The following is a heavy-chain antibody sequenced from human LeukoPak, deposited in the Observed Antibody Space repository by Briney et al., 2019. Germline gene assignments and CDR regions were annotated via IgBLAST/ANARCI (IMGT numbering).Heavy chain of an antibody. D-gene: IGHD1-26*01. CDR3: AKDLGESGVGATIVN. CDR2: IRDSGDGT. J-gene: IGHJ4*02. CDR1: GFTFSNYA. V-gene: IGHV3-23*01. Sequence: GGSLRLSCAASGFTFSNYAMIWVRQAPWKGLEWVSVIRDSGDGTYYADSVKGRFTISRDNSKNTLFLQMNSLRAEDTAVYYCAKDLGESGVGATIVNWGQGTLVTVSS.